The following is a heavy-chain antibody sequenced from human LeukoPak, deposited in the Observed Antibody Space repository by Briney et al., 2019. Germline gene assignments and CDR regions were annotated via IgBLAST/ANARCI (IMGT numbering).Heavy chain of an antibody. CDR1: GLTFSSYS. CDR3: ASVPHAMVRGVIITEFYFDY. V-gene: IGHV3-21*01. D-gene: IGHD3-10*01. Sequence: PGGSLRLSCAASGLTFSSYSMNWVRQAPGKGLDWVSSISSSSNYIYYADSVKGRFTISRDNAKNSLYLQMNSLRAEDTAVYYCASVPHAMVRGVIITEFYFDYWGEGTLVTVSS. CDR2: ISSSSNYI. J-gene: IGHJ4*02.